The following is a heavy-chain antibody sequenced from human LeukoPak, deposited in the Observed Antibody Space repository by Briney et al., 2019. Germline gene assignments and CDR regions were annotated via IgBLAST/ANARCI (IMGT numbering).Heavy chain of an antibody. CDR1: GYTFTGYY. J-gene: IGHJ5*02. CDR2: INPNSGGT. D-gene: IGHD3-10*01. CDR3: ASYPYYYGSGSSEWFDP. V-gene: IGHV1-2*02. Sequence: ASVKVSCKASGYTFTGYYMHWVRQAPGQGLEWMGWINPNSGGTNYAQKFQGRVTMTRDTSISTAYMELGRLRSDDTAVYYCASYPYYYGSGSSEWFDPWGQGTLVTVSS.